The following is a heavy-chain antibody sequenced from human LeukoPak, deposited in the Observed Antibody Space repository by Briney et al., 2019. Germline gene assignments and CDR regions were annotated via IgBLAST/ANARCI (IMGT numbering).Heavy chain of an antibody. V-gene: IGHV3-7*01. CDR3: ARMGIAAAAIHPHYFDY. CDR1: GFTFSSYW. J-gene: IGHJ4*02. Sequence: GGSLRLSCAASGFTFSSYWMSWVRQAPGKGLEWVASIKQDGSEKYYVDSVKGRFTISRDNAKNSLYLQMNSLRAEDTAVYYCARMGIAAAAIHPHYFDYWGQGTLVTVSS. D-gene: IGHD6-13*01. CDR2: IKQDGSEK.